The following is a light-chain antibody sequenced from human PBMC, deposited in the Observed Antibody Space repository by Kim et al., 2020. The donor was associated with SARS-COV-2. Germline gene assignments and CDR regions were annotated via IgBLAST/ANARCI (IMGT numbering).Light chain of an antibody. Sequence: EIVLTQSPDTLSLSPGERATLSCRASQSLSGSSLAWYQQNRGQAPRLLIYRASSRAPGIPDRFSGSGSATDFTLTINRLEPEDSAVYYCQQYVATPLTFGQGTRLEIK. CDR2: RAS. J-gene: IGKJ5*01. V-gene: IGKV3-20*01. CDR3: QQYVATPLT. CDR1: QSLSGSS.